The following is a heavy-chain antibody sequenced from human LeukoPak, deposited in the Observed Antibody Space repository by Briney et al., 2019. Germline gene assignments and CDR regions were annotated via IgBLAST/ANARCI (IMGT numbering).Heavy chain of an antibody. Sequence: GGSLRLSCAASGFTFSSYGMHWVRQAPGKGLEWVAFIRYDGSNKYYADSVKGRFTISRDNSKNTLYLQMNSLRAEDTAVYYYAHMAAAGSSTTFDYWGQGTLVTVSS. CDR1: GFTFSSYG. CDR2: IRYDGSNK. D-gene: IGHD6-13*01. V-gene: IGHV3-30*02. CDR3: AHMAAAGSSTTFDY. J-gene: IGHJ4*02.